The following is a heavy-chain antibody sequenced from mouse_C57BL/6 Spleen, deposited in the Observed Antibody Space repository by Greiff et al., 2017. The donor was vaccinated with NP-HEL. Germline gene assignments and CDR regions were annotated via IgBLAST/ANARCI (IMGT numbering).Heavy chain of an antibody. D-gene: IGHD2-10*02. CDR2: IWSGGST. CDR1: GFSLTSYG. J-gene: IGHJ3*01. CDR3: AGYDPWFAY. V-gene: IGHV2-2*01. Sequence: QVQLQQSGPGLVQPSQSLSITCTASGFSLTSYGVHWVRQSPGKGLEWLGVIWSGGSTDYNAAFISRLSISKDNSKSQVFFKMNSLRADDTAIYYCAGYDPWFAYWGQGTLVTVSA.